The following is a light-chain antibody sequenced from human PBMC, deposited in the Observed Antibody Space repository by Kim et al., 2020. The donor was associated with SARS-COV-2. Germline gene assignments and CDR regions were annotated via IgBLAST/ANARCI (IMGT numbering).Light chain of an antibody. CDR3: QVWDSSSDHPV. J-gene: IGLJ3*02. CDR1: NVGSKS. V-gene: IGLV3-21*04. CDR2: YDS. Sequence: APGKTARITWGRNNVGSKSVHWYQQKPGQAPVLVIYYDSDRPSGIPERFSGSNSGNTATLTISRVEAGDEADYYCQVWDSSSDHPVFGGGTQRPS.